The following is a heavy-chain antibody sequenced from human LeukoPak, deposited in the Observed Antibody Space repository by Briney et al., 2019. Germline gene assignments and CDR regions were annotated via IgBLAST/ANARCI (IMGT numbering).Heavy chain of an antibody. CDR1: GYSISSGYY. CDR2: IYHSGST. D-gene: IGHD2-2*02. J-gene: IGHJ4*02. V-gene: IGHV4-38-2*01. Sequence: PSETLSLTCAVSGYSISSGYYWGWIRQSPGKGLEWIGNIYHSGSTYKNPSLKSRVTISLDTSKNQFSLKLSSVTAADTAMYYCARLSGAPVRHPIYHFDCWGQGTLVAVSS. CDR3: ARLSGAPVRHPIYHFDC.